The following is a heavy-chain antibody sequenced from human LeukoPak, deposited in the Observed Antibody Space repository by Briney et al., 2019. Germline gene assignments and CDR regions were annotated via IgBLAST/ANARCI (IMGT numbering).Heavy chain of an antibody. CDR1: GFTFSSYW. CDR2: IYSDGSRT. D-gene: IGHD3-22*01. V-gene: IGHV3-74*01. Sequence: GGSLRLSCAASGFTFSSYWMHWVRQAPGKGLVWVSNIYSDGSRTNYADSVKGRFTISRDNAKNTLYLQMNSLRVEDTAVYYCAGEYDRGDFDYWGQGTLVTVSS. J-gene: IGHJ4*02. CDR3: AGEYDRGDFDY.